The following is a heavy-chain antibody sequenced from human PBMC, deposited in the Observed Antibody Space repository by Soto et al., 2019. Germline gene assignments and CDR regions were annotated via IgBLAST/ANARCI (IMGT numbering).Heavy chain of an antibody. V-gene: IGHV3-15*07. CDR3: TTGSVEGV. Sequence: EVQLVESGGGLVKPGGSLRLSCAASGFSFSNAWMNWVRQAPGKGLEWVGRIKRKIDGEKTDYAAPVKGRFTISRDDSKNTLSLQMNSMKADDTAVYYCTTGSVEGVWGQGPTVTVSS. J-gene: IGHJ6*02. CDR1: GFSFSNAW. CDR2: IKRKIDGEKT.